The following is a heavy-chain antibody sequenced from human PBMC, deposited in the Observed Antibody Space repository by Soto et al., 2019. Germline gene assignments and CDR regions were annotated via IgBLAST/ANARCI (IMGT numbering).Heavy chain of an antibody. CDR3: AKGLGYCSGGSCFYGMDV. Sequence: GGSLRLSCAASGFTFSSYGMHWVRQAPGKGLEWVAVISYDGSNKYYADSVKGRFTISRDNSKNTLYLQMNSLRAEDTAVYYCAKGLGYCSGGSCFYGMDVWGQGTTVTVSS. J-gene: IGHJ6*02. CDR1: GFTFSSYG. D-gene: IGHD2-15*01. CDR2: ISYDGSNK. V-gene: IGHV3-30*18.